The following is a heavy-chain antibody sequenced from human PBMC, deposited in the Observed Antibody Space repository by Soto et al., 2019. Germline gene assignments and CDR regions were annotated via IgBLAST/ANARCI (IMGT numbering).Heavy chain of an antibody. V-gene: IGHV4-34*01. Sequence: PSETLSLTCAVYGGSFSGYYWSWIRQPPGKGLEWIGEINHSGSTNYNPSLKSRVTISVDTSKNQFSLKLSSVTAADTAVYYCARGPGGAMWFSYYYGMDVWGQGTTVTVSS. CDR2: INHSGST. J-gene: IGHJ6*02. CDR1: GGSFSGYY. D-gene: IGHD2-21*01. CDR3: ARGPGGAMWFSYYYGMDV.